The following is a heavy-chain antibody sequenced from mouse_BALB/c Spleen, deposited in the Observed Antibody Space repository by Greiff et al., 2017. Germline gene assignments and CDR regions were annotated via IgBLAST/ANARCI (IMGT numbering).Heavy chain of an antibody. D-gene: IGHD2-3*01. V-gene: IGHV14-3*02. CDR3: ARLGGGWLLFDD. J-gene: IGHJ2*01. CDR2: IDPANGNT. CDR1: GFNIKDTY. Sequence: EVQLQQSGAELVKPGASVKLSCTASGFNIKDTYMHWVKQRPEQGLEWIGRIDPANGNTKYDPKFQGKATITADTSSNTAYLQLSSLTSEDTAVYYCARLGGGWLLFDDWGQGTTLTVSS.